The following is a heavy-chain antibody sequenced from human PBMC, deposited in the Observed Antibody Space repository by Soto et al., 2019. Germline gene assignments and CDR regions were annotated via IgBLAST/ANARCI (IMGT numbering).Heavy chain of an antibody. CDR1: GGSIRSGDYY. Sequence: SETLSLTCTVSGGSIRSGDYYWSWIRQPPGKGLEWIGCIFYTGSTYYNPSLKSRITISVHTSKSQFSLKLTSVTAADTAVYFCASVTRYCSGGGCNPNWFDPWGQGTLVTVS. J-gene: IGHJ5*02. D-gene: IGHD2-8*02. CDR2: IFYTGST. CDR3: ASVTRYCSGGGCNPNWFDP. V-gene: IGHV4-30-4*01.